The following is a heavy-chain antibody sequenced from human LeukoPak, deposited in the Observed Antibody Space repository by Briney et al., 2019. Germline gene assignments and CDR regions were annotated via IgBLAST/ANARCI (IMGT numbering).Heavy chain of an antibody. D-gene: IGHD3-22*01. CDR2: IYHSGST. V-gene: IGHV4-30-2*01. CDR3: ARWWYYDSGDYFRFFDY. Sequence: SQTLSLTCTVSGGSISSGGYYWSWIRQPPGKGLEWIGYIYHSGSTYYNPSLKSRVTISVDTSKNQFSLRLSSLTAADTAVYYCARWWYYDSGDYFRFFDYWGQGTLVTVSS. CDR1: GGSISSGGYY. J-gene: IGHJ4*02.